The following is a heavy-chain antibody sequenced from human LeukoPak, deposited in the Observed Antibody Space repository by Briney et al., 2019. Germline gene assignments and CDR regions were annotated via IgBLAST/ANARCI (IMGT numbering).Heavy chain of an antibody. CDR3: ARVLVDDSSGYHPFDY. J-gene: IGHJ4*02. Sequence: PSEALSLTCAVYGGSFSGYYWSWIRQPPGKGLEWIGEINHSGSTNYNPSLKSRVTISVDTSKNQFSLKLSSVTAADTAVYYCARVLVDDSSGYHPFDYWGQGTLVTVSS. CDR1: GGSFSGYY. V-gene: IGHV4-34*01. D-gene: IGHD3-22*01. CDR2: INHSGST.